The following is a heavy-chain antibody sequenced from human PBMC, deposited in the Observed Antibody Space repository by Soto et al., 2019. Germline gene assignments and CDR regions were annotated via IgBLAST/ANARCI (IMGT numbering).Heavy chain of an antibody. CDR1: GGSFSGYY. Sequence: NPSETLSLTCAVYGGSFSGYYWSWIRQPPGKGLGWIGEINHSGSTNYNPSLKSRVTISVDTSKNQFSLKLSSVTAADTAVYYCARGSSVGSGGSCYSSRFDPWGQGTLVTVSS. CDR3: ARGSSVGSGGSCYSSRFDP. CDR2: INHSGST. D-gene: IGHD2-15*01. J-gene: IGHJ5*02. V-gene: IGHV4-34*01.